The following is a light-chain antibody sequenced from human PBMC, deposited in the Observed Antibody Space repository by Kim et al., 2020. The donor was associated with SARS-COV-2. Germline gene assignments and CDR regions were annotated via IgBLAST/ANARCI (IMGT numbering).Light chain of an antibody. V-gene: IGKV3-15*01. CDR2: DVS. Sequence: EIVMTQFPATLSVSPGERATLSCRASQSLNVNLAWYQQKPGQAPRLLIIDVSTMAIGIPARFSGRGSGTDFTLTISSLQSEDFAVYYCNQYEERHSFGQGTKLEI. CDR1: QSLNVN. J-gene: IGKJ2*03. CDR3: NQYEERHS.